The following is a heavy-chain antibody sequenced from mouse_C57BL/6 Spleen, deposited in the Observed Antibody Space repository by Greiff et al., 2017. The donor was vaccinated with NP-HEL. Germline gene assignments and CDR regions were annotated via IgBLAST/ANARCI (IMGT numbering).Heavy chain of an antibody. D-gene: IGHD1-1*01. V-gene: IGHV1-39*01. Sequence: VQLQQSGPELVKPGASVKISCKASGYSFTDYNMNWVKQSNGKSLEWIGVINPNYGTTSYNQKFKGKATLTVDQSSSTAYMQLNSLTSEDSAVYYCAREGSFITTVVRYFEVWGTGTTVTVSS. J-gene: IGHJ1*03. CDR3: AREGSFITTVVRYFEV. CDR2: INPNYGTT. CDR1: GYSFTDYN.